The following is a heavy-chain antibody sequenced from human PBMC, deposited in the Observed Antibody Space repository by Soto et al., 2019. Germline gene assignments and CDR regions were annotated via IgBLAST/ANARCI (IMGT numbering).Heavy chain of an antibody. CDR2: IYPDDSDI. CDR3: ATTRDGSFES. Sequence: HGESLKISCKGSRYIFSSDWIGWVRQMPGKGLEWMGIIYPDDSDITYSPSFQGQVTFSVDKSSSTAYLQWRRLKASDSATYYCATTRDGSFESWGQGTVVTVSS. J-gene: IGHJ4*02. V-gene: IGHV5-51*01. CDR1: RYIFSSDW. D-gene: IGHD3-22*01.